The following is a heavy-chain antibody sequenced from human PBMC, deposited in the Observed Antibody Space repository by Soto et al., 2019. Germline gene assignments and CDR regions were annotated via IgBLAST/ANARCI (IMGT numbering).Heavy chain of an antibody. V-gene: IGHV1-69*13. CDR1: GGTFSSYA. CDR2: IIPIFGTA. D-gene: IGHD3-10*01. CDR3: ARGASPMVRGVIAGMDV. Sequence: GASVKVSCKASGGTFSSYAISWVRQAPGQGLEWMGGIIPIFGTANYAQKFQGRVTITADESTSTAYMELSSLRSEDTAVYYCARGASPMVRGVIAGMDVWGQGTTVTVSS. J-gene: IGHJ6*02.